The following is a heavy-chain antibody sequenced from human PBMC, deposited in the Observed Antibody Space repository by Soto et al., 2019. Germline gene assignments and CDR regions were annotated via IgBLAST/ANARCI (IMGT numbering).Heavy chain of an antibody. J-gene: IGHJ4*02. Sequence: GGSLRLSCAASGFTFSSYAMSWVRQAPGKGLEWVAVISYDGSNKYYADSVKGRFTISRDNSKNTLYLQMNSLRAEDTAVYYCAKAAGRDSDGYETELDYWGQGTLVTVSS. CDR3: AKAAGRDSDGYETELDY. CDR2: ISYDGSNK. CDR1: GFTFSSYA. V-gene: IGHV3-30*18. D-gene: IGHD5-18*01.